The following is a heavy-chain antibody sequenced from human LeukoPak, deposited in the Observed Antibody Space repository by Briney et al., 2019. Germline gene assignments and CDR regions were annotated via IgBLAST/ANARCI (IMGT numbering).Heavy chain of an antibody. CDR3: AREDYDYVWGSYRYRHFDY. J-gene: IGHJ4*02. CDR1: GGSISSYY. V-gene: IGHV4-4*07. D-gene: IGHD3-16*02. CDR2: IYTSGST. Sequence: SEALSLTCTVSGGSISSYYWSWIRQPAGKGLEWIGRIYTSGSTNYNPSLKSRDTMSVDTSKNQFSLKLSSVTAADTAVYYCAREDYDYVWGSYRYRHFDYWGQGTLVTVSS.